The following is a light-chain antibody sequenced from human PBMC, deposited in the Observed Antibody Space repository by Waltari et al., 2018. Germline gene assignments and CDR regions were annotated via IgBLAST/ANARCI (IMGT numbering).Light chain of an antibody. Sequence: QSVLTQPPSASGTPGQRVIISCSGSSSNIGSNSVNWYQQLPGTAPKLLIYSNSQRPSGVPDRFSGSRSGTSASLAISGLQSEDEADYYCVTWDDSPDGPVFGGGTKLTVL. CDR2: SNS. CDR3: VTWDDSPDGPV. V-gene: IGLV1-44*01. CDR1: SSNIGSNS. J-gene: IGLJ3*02.